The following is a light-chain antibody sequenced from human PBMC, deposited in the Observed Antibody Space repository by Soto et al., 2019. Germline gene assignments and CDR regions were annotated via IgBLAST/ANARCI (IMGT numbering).Light chain of an antibody. J-gene: IGLJ2*01. V-gene: IGLV2-14*03. CDR1: SNDIGVYNY. CDR3: SSYGGSTTL. CDR2: DVS. Sequence: QSALTQPASVSGSPGQSITIPCTGTSNDIGVYNYVSWYQQHPGKAPKLLIFDVSYRPSGISDRFSGSKSGNTASLTISGLQLEDEADYYCSSYGGSTTLFGGGTKLTVL.